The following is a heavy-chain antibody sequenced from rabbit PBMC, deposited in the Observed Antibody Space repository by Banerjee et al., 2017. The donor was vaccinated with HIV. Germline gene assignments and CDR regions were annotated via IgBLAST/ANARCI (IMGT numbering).Heavy chain of an antibody. J-gene: IGHJ4*01. Sequence: QSLEESGGGLVKPGASLTLTCKASGFDFSSGYDMCWVRQAPGKGLEWIACIGIGSDITWYASWAKGRFTISKTSSTTVTLQLTSLTAADTATYFCARGDYGNISYYPLWGQGTLVTVS. CDR3: ARGDYGNISYYPL. CDR2: IGIGSDIT. CDR1: GFDFSSGYD. D-gene: IGHD8-1*01. V-gene: IGHV1S40*01.